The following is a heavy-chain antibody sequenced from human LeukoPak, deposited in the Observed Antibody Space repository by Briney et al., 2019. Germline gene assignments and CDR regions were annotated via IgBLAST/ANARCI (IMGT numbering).Heavy chain of an antibody. J-gene: IGHJ4*02. CDR3: ARGWTYYFDY. D-gene: IGHD3/OR15-3a*01. Sequence: SETLSLTCTVSGGSISSSSYYWGWIRQPPGKGLEWIGSIYYSGSTYYNPSLKSRVTISVDTSKNQFSLKLSSVTAADTAVYYCARGWTYYFDYWGQGTLVTVSS. CDR1: GGSISSSSYY. CDR2: IYYSGST. V-gene: IGHV4-39*01.